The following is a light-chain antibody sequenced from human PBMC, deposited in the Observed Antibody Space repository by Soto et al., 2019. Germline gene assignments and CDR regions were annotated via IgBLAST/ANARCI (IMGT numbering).Light chain of an antibody. CDR3: QKYKSAPYT. CDR1: QGISNS. Sequence: DIQMTQSPSSLSASIGDRVTTTCRASQGISNSLAWYQQKPGKGPSLLIYDASTLQSGVPSRFSGSGSGTDFTLTINSLQPEDVATYYCQKYKSAPYTFGPGTKVDI. CDR2: DAS. J-gene: IGKJ3*01. V-gene: IGKV1-27*01.